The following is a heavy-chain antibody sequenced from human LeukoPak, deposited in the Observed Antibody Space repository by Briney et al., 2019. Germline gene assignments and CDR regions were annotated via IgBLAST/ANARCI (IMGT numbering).Heavy chain of an antibody. CDR1: GYSFTNYW. CDR3: ARYYYDSSAYLDY. J-gene: IGHJ4*02. Sequence: GESLKISCKGSGYSFTNYWIGWVRQMPGKGLEWMGIIYPGDSDTRYSPAFQGQVTMLADKSISTAYLQWSSLKASDTAIYYCARYYYDSSAYLDYWGQGTLVTVSS. CDR2: IYPGDSDT. V-gene: IGHV5-51*01. D-gene: IGHD3-22*01.